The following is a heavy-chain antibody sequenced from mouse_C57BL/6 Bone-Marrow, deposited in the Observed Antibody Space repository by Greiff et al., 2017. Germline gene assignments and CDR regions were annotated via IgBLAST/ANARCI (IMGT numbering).Heavy chain of an antibody. D-gene: IGHD2-3*01. Sequence: VQLQQPGAELVKPGASVKLSCKASGYTFTSYWMQWVKQRPGQGLEWIGEIDPSDSYTNYNQKFKGKATLTVDTSSRTAYMQLSSLTSEDSAVYYCARAGGYYEVWYFDVWGTGTTVNVSS. J-gene: IGHJ1*03. V-gene: IGHV1-50*01. CDR3: ARAGGYYEVWYFDV. CDR2: IDPSDSYT. CDR1: GYTFTSYW.